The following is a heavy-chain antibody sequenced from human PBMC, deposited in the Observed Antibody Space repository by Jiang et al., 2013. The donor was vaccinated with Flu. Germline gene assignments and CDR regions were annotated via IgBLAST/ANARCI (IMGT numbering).Heavy chain of an antibody. CDR3: ARQGDCSGGSCPRDY. V-gene: IGHV4-39*01. CDR2: IYYSGST. J-gene: IGHJ4*02. Sequence: ETLSLTCTVSGGSISSSSYYWGWIRQPPGKGLEWIGSIYYSGSTYYNPSLKSRVTISVDTSKNQFSLKLSSVTAADTAVYYCARQGDCSGGSCPRDYWGQGTLVTVSS. D-gene: IGHD2-15*01. CDR1: GGSISSSSYY.